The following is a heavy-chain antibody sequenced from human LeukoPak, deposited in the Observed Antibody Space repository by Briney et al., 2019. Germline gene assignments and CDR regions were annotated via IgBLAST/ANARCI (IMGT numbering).Heavy chain of an antibody. CDR1: GFTFSSYE. Sequence: GGSLRLSCAASGFTFSSYEMNWVRQAPGKGLEWDSYISSSGSTIYYADSVKGRFTISRDNAKNSLYLQMNSLRAEDTAVYYCAKGRSSSWFHYFDYWGQGTLVTVSS. CDR2: ISSSGSTI. V-gene: IGHV3-48*03. D-gene: IGHD6-13*01. CDR3: AKGRSSSWFHYFDY. J-gene: IGHJ4*02.